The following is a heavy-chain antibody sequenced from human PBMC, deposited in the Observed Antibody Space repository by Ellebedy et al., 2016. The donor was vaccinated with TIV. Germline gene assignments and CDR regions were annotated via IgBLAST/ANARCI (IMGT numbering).Heavy chain of an antibody. CDR3: ARENTVGGTNWFDP. J-gene: IGHJ5*02. CDR1: GYTFTSYG. V-gene: IGHV1-18*01. Sequence: AASVKVSCKTSGYTFTSYGVSWVRQAPGQGLEWMGWISGLNGKTKYARTVQGRVTLTTDTAARTVYMELTSLRSEDTAVYYCARENTVGGTNWFDPWGQGTLVIVSS. D-gene: IGHD6-19*01. CDR2: ISGLNGKT.